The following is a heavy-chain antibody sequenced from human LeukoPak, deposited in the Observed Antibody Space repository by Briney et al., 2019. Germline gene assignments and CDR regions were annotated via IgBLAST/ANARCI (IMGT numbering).Heavy chain of an antibody. CDR2: IYYSGST. V-gene: IGHV4-39*01. J-gene: IGHJ4*02. D-gene: IGHD6-13*01. Sequence: SSETLSLICTVSGGSISSTGYYWGWIRQPPGEGPEWIGSIYYSGSTYYNPSLKSRVTISVDTSKNQFSLKLSSVTAADTAVYYCARAHSTSWYFDYWGEGTLVTVSS. CDR3: ARAHSTSWYFDY. CDR1: GGSISSTGYY.